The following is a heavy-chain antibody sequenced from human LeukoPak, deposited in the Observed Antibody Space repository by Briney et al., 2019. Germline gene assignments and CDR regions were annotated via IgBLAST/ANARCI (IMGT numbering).Heavy chain of an antibody. CDR1: GFTFTTYW. CDR3: ARACSVGSCHAGDY. V-gene: IGHV3-74*01. J-gene: IGHJ4*02. Sequence: GGSLRLSCTASGFTFTTYWMHWVRQAPGKGLVWVSRINSDGSFTGYADSVKGRFTVSRDSAKNTLYLQMNSLRAEDTAVYYCARACSVGSCHAGDYWGQGTLVTVSP. CDR2: INSDGSFT. D-gene: IGHD2-15*01.